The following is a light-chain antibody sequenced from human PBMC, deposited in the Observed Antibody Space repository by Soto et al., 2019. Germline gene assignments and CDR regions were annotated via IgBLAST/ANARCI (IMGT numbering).Light chain of an antibody. Sequence: ENGFRQSPATLSLSPGERGTLSCGASQSVSSYLAWYQQKPGQAPRLLIYGASNRATDIPARFSGSGSGTDFTLTISSLESEDFAVYYCQQRGNWPRTFGQGTKLEIK. V-gene: IGKV3-11*01. CDR1: QSVSSY. J-gene: IGKJ2*01. CDR3: QQRGNWPRT. CDR2: GAS.